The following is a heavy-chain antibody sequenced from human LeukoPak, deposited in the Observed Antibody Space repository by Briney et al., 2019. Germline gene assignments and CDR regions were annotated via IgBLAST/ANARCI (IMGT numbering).Heavy chain of an antibody. Sequence: PGGSLRLSCAASGFTFSNYWMHWVRQAPGKGLEWVSSISSSSSYIYYADSVKGRFTISRDNAKNSLYLQMNSLRAEDTAVYYCARALYDSSGYYDVFDYWGQGTLVTVSS. V-gene: IGHV3-21*01. CDR1: GFTFSNYW. CDR2: ISSSSSYI. CDR3: ARALYDSSGYYDVFDY. J-gene: IGHJ4*02. D-gene: IGHD3-22*01.